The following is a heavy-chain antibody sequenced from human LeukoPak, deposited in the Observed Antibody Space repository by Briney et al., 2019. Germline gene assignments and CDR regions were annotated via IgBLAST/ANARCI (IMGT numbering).Heavy chain of an antibody. J-gene: IGHJ4*02. V-gene: IGHV3-23*01. CDR1: GFAFSNYA. D-gene: IGHD3-10*01. Sequence: GGSLRLSCAASGFAFSNYAMSWVRQAPGEGLEWVSTISGTGDTTYYADSLKGRLTISRDNSKNTLYLQMSSLRADDTAVYYCTKGGWGTVLDYWGQGTLVTVSS. CDR2: ISGTGDTT. CDR3: TKGGWGTVLDY.